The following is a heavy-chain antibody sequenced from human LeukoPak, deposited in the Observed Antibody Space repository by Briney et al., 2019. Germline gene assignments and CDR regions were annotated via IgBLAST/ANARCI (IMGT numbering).Heavy chain of an antibody. CDR2: INPNSGAT. CDR3: AREYCSSTSCYARSDY. CDR1: GYTFTGYS. Sequence: ASVKVSCKASGYTFTGYSMHWVRQAPGQGLEWMGWINPNSGATNYAQKFQGRVTMTTDTSTSTAYMELRSLRSDDTAVYYCAREYCSSTSCYARSDYWGQGTLVTVSS. J-gene: IGHJ4*02. D-gene: IGHD2-2*01. V-gene: IGHV1-2*02.